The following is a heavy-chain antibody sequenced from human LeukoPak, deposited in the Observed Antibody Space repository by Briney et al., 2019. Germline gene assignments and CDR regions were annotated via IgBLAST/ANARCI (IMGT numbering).Heavy chain of an antibody. D-gene: IGHD1-1*01. CDR1: GFTFSSYE. V-gene: IGHV3-48*03. CDR2: ISSSGSTI. Sequence: GGSLRLSCAASGFTFSSYEMNWVRQAPGKGLEWVSYISSSGSTIYYADSVKGRFTISRDNAKNSLYLQMNSLRAEDTAVYYCARDLPVIQLERGFDYWGQGTLVTVSS. J-gene: IGHJ4*02. CDR3: ARDLPVIQLERGFDY.